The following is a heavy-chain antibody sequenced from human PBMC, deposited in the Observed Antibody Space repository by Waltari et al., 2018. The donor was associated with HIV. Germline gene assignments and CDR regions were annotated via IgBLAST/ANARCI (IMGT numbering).Heavy chain of an antibody. V-gene: IGHV1-8*01. CDR3: VTSRPGAVFGDF. CDR2: MSINSGNA. Sequence: QAQLVQSGAEVGKPGAPLQVSCMASGYNFARFDINWVRRATGQGIEWMGWMSINSGNAGYGQRFKGRLTLTRDTSIDIAYMELNSLTPQDTAVYYCVTSRPGAVFGDFWGQGTPVTVSS. D-gene: IGHD3-3*01. CDR1: GYNFARFD. J-gene: IGHJ4*02.